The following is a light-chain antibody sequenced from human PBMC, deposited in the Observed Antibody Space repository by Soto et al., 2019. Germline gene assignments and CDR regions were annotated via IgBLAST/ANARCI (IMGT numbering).Light chain of an antibody. CDR1: NGAVTNGHY. J-gene: IGLJ1*01. V-gene: IGLV7-46*01. CDR3: LLSYNGPYV. Sequence: AVVTQEPSLTVSPGGTATLTCGSTNGAVTNGHYPYWFQQEPGQAPRTLIYDTTNRHSWTPARFSGSLLGGKAALTLSGAQPEHEAEYYCLLSYNGPYVFGAGTKVIV. CDR2: DTT.